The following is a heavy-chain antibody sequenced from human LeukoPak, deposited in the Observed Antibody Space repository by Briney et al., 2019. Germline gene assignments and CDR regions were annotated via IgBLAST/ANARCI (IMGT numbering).Heavy chain of an antibody. J-gene: IGHJ4*02. CDR1: GGSISSGNW. Sequence: SGTLSLTCAVSGGSISSGNWWSWVRQPPRKGLEWIGEIYHSGSTNYNPSLESRVTISVDKSRNQFSLKLSSVTAADTAVYYCARGDSSGWYTFDYWGQGTLVTVSS. D-gene: IGHD6-19*01. CDR3: ARGDSSGWYTFDY. CDR2: IYHSGST. V-gene: IGHV4-4*02.